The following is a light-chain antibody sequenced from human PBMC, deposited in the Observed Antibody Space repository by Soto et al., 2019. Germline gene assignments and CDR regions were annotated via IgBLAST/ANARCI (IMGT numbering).Light chain of an antibody. CDR1: QSISSW. V-gene: IGKV1-5*01. CDR3: QQYNTYSGT. CDR2: DAS. J-gene: IGKJ1*01. Sequence: DIQITQSPSTLSASVGDGVTITCRASQSISSWLAWYQQKPGKAPKLLIYDASSLESGVPSRFSGSGSGTEFTLTISSLQPDDFATYYCQQYNTYSGTFGQGTKVEIK.